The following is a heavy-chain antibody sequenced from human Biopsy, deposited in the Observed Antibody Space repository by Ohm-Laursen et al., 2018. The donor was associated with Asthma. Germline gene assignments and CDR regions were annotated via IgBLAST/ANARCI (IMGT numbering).Heavy chain of an antibody. CDR1: GGTFSNFA. J-gene: IGHJ6*02. D-gene: IGHD6-19*01. V-gene: IGHV1-69*13. CDR3: ARCQVGYSSGWSLLLKKIYYSGMDV. Sequence: ASVKVSCTAPGGTFSNFAISWVRQAPGQGLEWLGGIMTVFGTTNYAQKFQGRVTITADESTSTAYMEVTSLRSEDTAIYYCARCQVGYSSGWSLLLKKIYYSGMDVWGQGTAVTVSS. CDR2: IMTVFGTT.